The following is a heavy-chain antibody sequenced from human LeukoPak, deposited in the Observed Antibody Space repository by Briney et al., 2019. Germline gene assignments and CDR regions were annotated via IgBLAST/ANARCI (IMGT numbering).Heavy chain of an antibody. V-gene: IGHV3-30-3*01. CDR2: ISYDGSNK. J-gene: IGHJ4*02. CDR1: IFIYNRYA. CDR3: ARGHRGYSYGRLDY. Sequence: GGSLRLFCRASIFIYNRYAEHWVRQAPGKGLVWVAVISYDGSNKYYADSVKGRFTISRDNAKNSLYLEKNLQIDAKTAVYYRARGHRGYSYGRLDYWGQGTLVTVSS. D-gene: IGHD5-18*01.